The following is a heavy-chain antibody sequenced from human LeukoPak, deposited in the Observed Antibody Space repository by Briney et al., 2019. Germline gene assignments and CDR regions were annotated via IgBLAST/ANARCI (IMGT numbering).Heavy chain of an antibody. V-gene: IGHV1-18*04. CDR3: ARGNYGSFDY. CDR1: GYTFTDYY. J-gene: IGHJ4*02. D-gene: IGHD3-10*01. CDR2: ISAYNGNT. Sequence: ASVKVSCKASGYTFTDYYMHWVRQAPGQGLEWMGWISAYNGNTNYAQKLQGRVTMTTDTSTSTAYMELRSLRSDDTAVYYCARGNYGSFDYWGQGTLVTVSS.